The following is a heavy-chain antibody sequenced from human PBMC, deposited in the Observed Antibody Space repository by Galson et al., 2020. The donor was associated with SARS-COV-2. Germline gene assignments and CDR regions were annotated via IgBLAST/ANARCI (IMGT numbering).Heavy chain of an antibody. V-gene: IGHV4-34*01. CDR2: INHSGST. CDR1: GGSFSGYY. J-gene: IGHJ6*02. CDR3: ARGVQYRYYGLDV. D-gene: IGHD2-2*02. Sequence: ETSETLSLTCAVYGGSFSGYYWSWIRPPPGKGLEWIGEINHSGSTNYNPSLKSRVTLSVDTSKNQFSLNLSSVTAADTAVYYCARGVQYRYYGLDVWGQGTTVTVSS.